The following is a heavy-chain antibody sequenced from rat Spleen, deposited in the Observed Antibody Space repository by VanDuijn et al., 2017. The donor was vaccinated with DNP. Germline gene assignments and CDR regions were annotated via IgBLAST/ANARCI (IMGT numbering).Heavy chain of an antibody. CDR2: MWSNGGT. Sequence: QVQLKESGPGLVQPSQTLSLTCTVSGFSLASNTVSWIRQPPGKGLAWMGVMWSNGGTDYNSAIKSRLSISRDTSKSQVFLKMHSLQTEDTAMYFCAKRENSGYFDYWGQGVMVTVSS. V-gene: IGHV2-47*01. J-gene: IGHJ2*01. CDR3: AKRENSGYFDY. D-gene: IGHD4-3*01. CDR1: GFSLASNT.